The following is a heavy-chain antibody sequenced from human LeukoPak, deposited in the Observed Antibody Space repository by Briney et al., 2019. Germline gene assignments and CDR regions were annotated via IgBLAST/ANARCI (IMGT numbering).Heavy chain of an antibody. D-gene: IGHD3-9*01. V-gene: IGHV4-34*01. CDR3: AGPTYYDILTGYSDAFDI. CDR1: GGSFSGYY. J-gene: IGHJ3*02. CDR2: INHSGST. Sequence: PSETLSLTCAVYGGSFSGYYWSWIRQPPGKGLEWIGEINHSGSTNYNPSLKSRVTISVDTSKNQFSLKLSSVTAADTAVYYCAGPTYYDILTGYSDAFDIWGQGTMVTVSS.